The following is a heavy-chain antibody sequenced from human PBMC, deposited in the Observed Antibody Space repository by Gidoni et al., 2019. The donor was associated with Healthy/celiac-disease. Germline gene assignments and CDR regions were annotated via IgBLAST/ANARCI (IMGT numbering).Heavy chain of an antibody. Sequence: EVQLVESGGGLVQPGRSLRLSCTASGFTFGDYAMSWFRKAPGKGLEWVGFIRSKAYGGTTEYAASVKGRFTISRDDSKSIAYLQMNSLKTEDTAVYYCTRDSNYGYYYYYGMDVWGQGTTVTVSS. D-gene: IGHD4-4*01. CDR3: TRDSNYGYYYYYGMDV. CDR2: IRSKAYGGTT. J-gene: IGHJ6*02. V-gene: IGHV3-49*03. CDR1: GFTFGDYA.